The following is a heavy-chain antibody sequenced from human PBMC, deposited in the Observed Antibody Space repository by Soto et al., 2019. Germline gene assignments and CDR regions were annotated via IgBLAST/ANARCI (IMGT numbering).Heavy chain of an antibody. CDR2: IKQDGSEK. D-gene: IGHD2-21*02. CDR3: AADPKVTLPFYH. V-gene: IGHV3-7*01. Sequence: EVQLAESGGGLVQPGGSLRLSCAASGFSFSSYWMSWVRQAPGKGLEWVANIKQDGSEKYYVDSVKGRFTISRDNAKNSLDLQMYSPGAEDTAVFYFAADPKVTLPFYHWGPGTLGTVSS. CDR1: GFSFSSYW. J-gene: IGHJ4*02.